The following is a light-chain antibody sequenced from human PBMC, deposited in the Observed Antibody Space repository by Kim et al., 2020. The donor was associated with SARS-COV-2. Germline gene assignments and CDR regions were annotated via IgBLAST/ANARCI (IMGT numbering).Light chain of an antibody. CDR3: KQYNHWTSFT. J-gene: IGKJ3*01. Sequence: SPGERANLSCRASQSVGSKLAWYQQKPGQAPRLLIYGASTRATGIPARFSGSESGTEFTLTLSSLQSEDFAVYYCKQYNHWTSFTFGPGTKVDIK. CDR1: QSVGSK. CDR2: GAS. V-gene: IGKV3-15*01.